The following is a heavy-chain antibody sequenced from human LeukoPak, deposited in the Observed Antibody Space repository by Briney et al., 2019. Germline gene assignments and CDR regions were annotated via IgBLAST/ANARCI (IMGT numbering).Heavy chain of an antibody. D-gene: IGHD4-17*01. V-gene: IGHV3-30*02. CDR1: GFMLSSYG. J-gene: IGHJ5*02. CDR3: ARRVRWLRSWFDP. CDR2: LRDDGSKI. Sequence: PGGSLRLSCAASGFMLSSYGIHWVRLAPGKGLEWVAFLRDDGSKIYYADSVKGRFTISRDKPKNTLYLQMNSLRTEDTAVYYCARRVRWLRSWFDPWGQGTLVTVSS.